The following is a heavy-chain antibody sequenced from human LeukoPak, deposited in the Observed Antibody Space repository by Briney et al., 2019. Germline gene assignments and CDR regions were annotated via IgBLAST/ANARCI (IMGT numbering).Heavy chain of an antibody. D-gene: IGHD1-26*01. CDR3: ARDSEGELLYFDY. J-gene: IGHJ4*02. Sequence: PGGSLRLSSAASGFTFSSYSMNWVRQAPGKGLEWVSSISSSSSYIYYADSVKGRFTISRDNAKNSLYLQMNSLRAEDTAVYYCARDSEGELLYFDYWGQGTLVTVSS. CDR1: GFTFSSYS. V-gene: IGHV3-21*01. CDR2: ISSSSSYI.